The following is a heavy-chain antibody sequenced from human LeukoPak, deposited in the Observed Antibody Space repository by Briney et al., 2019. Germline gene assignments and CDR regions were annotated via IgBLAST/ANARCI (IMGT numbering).Heavy chain of an antibody. Sequence: ASVKVSCKTSGYTFTSYAINWVRQAPGQGLEWMGWVSAYNVNTNYAQKFQGRVTMTTDTSTSTAYMDLRSLRSDDTAMYYCPRATPLMVYTIQENWFDTWGQGTQVTVSS. D-gene: IGHD2-8*01. CDR1: GYTFTSYA. CDR2: VSAYNVNT. J-gene: IGHJ5*02. CDR3: PRATPLMVYTIQENWFDT. V-gene: IGHV1-18*01.